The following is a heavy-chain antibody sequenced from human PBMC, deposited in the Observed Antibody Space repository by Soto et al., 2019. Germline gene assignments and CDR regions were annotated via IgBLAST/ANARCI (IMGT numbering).Heavy chain of an antibody. CDR1: GGTSSSYA. Sequence: QVQVVQSGAEVKKPGSSVRVSCKASGGTSSSYAITWMRQAPGRGLEWMGGIIPVLDTTDYAQKFQGRVTFTADESTSTVYMELSSLTSEDTAVYYCASGGTTVNRRFDFWGQGTLVTVSS. V-gene: IGHV1-69*01. D-gene: IGHD4-4*01. CDR3: ASGGTTVNRRFDF. CDR2: IIPVLDTT. J-gene: IGHJ4*02.